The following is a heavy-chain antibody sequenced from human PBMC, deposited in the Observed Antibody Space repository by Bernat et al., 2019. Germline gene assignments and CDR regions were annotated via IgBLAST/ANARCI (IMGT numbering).Heavy chain of an antibody. CDR3: AREDGGVGATEYSFFDY. Sequence: QVQLVESGGGVVQPGRSLRLSCAASGFTFSSYAMHWVRQAPGKGLEWVAVISYDGSNKYYADSVKGRFTISRDNSKNTLYLQMNSLRAEDTAVYYCAREDGGVGATEYSFFDYWGQGTQVTVSS. CDR2: ISYDGSNK. CDR1: GFTFSSYA. D-gene: IGHD1-26*01. V-gene: IGHV3-30-3*01. J-gene: IGHJ4*02.